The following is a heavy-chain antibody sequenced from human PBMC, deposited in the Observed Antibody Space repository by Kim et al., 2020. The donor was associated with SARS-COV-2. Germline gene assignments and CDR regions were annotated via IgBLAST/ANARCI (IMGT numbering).Heavy chain of an antibody. V-gene: IGHV3-9*01. CDR3: AKGSKTLEAFDI. Sequence: GSADAVKGRSTISRDNDKNSLYLQMSRLRAEDTALYYCAKGSKTLEAFDIWGQGTMVTVSS. J-gene: IGHJ3*02.